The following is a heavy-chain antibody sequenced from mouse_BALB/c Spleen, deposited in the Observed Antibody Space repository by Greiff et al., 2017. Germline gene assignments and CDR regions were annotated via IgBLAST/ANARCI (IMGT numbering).Heavy chain of an antibody. Sequence: QVQLQQPGAELVRPGASVKLSCKASGYTFTSYWINWVKQRPGQGLEWIGNIYPSDSYTNYNQKFKDKATLTVDKSSSTAYMQLSSPTSEDSAVYYCTRVYYGNSYAMDYWGQGTSVTVSS. D-gene: IGHD2-1*01. J-gene: IGHJ4*01. CDR1: GYTFTSYW. CDR3: TRVYYGNSYAMDY. V-gene: IGHV1-69*02. CDR2: IYPSDSYT.